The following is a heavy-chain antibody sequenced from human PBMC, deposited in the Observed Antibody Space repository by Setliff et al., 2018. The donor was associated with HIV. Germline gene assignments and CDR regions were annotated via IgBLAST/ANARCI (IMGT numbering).Heavy chain of an antibody. CDR1: GYTFTNYA. D-gene: IGHD3-9*01. CDR2: INGGNGNT. CDR3: ARDRGYFDWLSSGAFDI. V-gene: IGHV1-3*01. Sequence: ASVKVSCKTSGYTFTNYALHWVRQAPGKRRDWMGWINGGNGNTKYSQKFQGRVTIIRDTSASTAYMELSSLRSEDTAVYYCARDRGYFDWLSSGAFDIWGQGTMVTVSS. J-gene: IGHJ3*02.